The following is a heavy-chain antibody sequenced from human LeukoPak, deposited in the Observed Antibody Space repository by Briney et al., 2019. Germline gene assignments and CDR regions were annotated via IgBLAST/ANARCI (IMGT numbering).Heavy chain of an antibody. CDR2: TYFTGST. Sequence: SETLSLTCNVSRGSISSGGHYWSWIRQRPGKGLEWMGYTYFTGSTYYNPSLQSRLIISADTSMTQFSLRLRSVTAADTAVYYCARADYSNPYFYMDVWGKGTTVTVSS. J-gene: IGHJ6*03. D-gene: IGHD4-11*01. V-gene: IGHV4-31*03. CDR1: RGSISSGGHY. CDR3: ARADYSNPYFYMDV.